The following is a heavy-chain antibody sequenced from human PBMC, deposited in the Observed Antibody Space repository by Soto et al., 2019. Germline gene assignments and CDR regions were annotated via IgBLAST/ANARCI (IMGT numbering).Heavy chain of an antibody. V-gene: IGHV3-30-3*01. CDR3: ARTLTFDY. CDR2: ISYDGSNK. J-gene: IGHJ4*02. CDR1: GFTFSNYA. Sequence: QVQLVESGGGVVQPGRSLRLSCAASGFTFSNYAMHWVRQAPGKGLEWVAVISYDGSNKYYADSVKGRFTISRDNSKNTLYLQMNSLRAEDTAVYYCARTLTFDYWGQGTLVTVSS.